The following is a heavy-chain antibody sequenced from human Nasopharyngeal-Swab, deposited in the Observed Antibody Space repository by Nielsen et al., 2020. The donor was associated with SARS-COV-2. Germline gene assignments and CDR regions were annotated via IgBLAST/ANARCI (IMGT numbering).Heavy chain of an antibody. Sequence: ASVKVSCKASGYTFTSYAMNCVRQAPGQGLEWMGWINTNTGNPTYAQGFTGRFVFSLDTSVSTAYLQISSLKAEDTAVYYCARDIKGSGWYGWFDPWGQGTLVTVSS. CDR1: GYTFTSYA. CDR3: ARDIKGSGWYGWFDP. CDR2: INTNTGNP. J-gene: IGHJ5*02. V-gene: IGHV7-4-1*02. D-gene: IGHD6-19*01.